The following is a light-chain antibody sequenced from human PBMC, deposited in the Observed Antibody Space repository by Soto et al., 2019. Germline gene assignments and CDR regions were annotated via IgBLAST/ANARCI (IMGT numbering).Light chain of an antibody. Sequence: EIVLTQSPATLSLSPGERATLSCRASQSISNFLAWYQQKPGQAPRLLIYDASNRATGIPARFSGSGSGTDFSLTIRSLQPDDFATYYCELYNSYRWRFGQGTKVDIK. J-gene: IGKJ1*01. CDR1: QSISNF. CDR2: DAS. CDR3: ELYNSYRWR. V-gene: IGKV3-11*01.